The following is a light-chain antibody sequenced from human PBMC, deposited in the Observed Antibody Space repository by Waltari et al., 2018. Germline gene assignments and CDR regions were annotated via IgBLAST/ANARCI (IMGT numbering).Light chain of an antibody. V-gene: IGKV1-NL1*01. CDR1: QCISNS. Sequence: DIQMTQSPSSLSASVGDRVTITCRASQCISNSLAWYQQKPGKAPKLLLYAASRLESGVPSRFSGSGSGTDYTLTISSLQPEDFATYYCQQYYSTLTWTFGQGTKVEIK. CDR2: AAS. CDR3: QQYYSTLTWT. J-gene: IGKJ1*01.